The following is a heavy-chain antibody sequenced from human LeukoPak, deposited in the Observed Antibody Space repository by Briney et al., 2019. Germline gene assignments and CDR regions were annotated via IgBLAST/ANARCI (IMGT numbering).Heavy chain of an antibody. J-gene: IGHJ4*02. Sequence: PGGSLRLSCAASGFTFSSYSMNWVRQAPGKGLEWVSYISSSSSTIYYADSVKGRFTISRDNAKNSLNLQMNSLRAEDTAVYYCARAQYQLLSVGGEFDYWGQGTLVTVSS. D-gene: IGHD2-2*01. CDR3: ARAQYQLLSVGGEFDY. V-gene: IGHV3-48*01. CDR1: GFTFSSYS. CDR2: ISSSSSTI.